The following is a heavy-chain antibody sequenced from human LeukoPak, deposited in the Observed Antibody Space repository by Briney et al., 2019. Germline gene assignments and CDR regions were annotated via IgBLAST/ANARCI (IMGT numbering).Heavy chain of an antibody. V-gene: IGHV4-39*01. CDR2: IYYSGST. CDR3: ARNRYYYGSGNYGVPNWFDP. CDR1: GGSISSSSYY. D-gene: IGHD3-10*01. Sequence: SETLSLTCTVSGGSISSSSYYWGWIRQPPGKGLEWIGTIYYSGSTYYNPSLKSRVTISVDTSKNQFSLKLSSVTAADTAMYYCARNRYYYGSGNYGVPNWFDPWGQGTLVTVSS. J-gene: IGHJ5*02.